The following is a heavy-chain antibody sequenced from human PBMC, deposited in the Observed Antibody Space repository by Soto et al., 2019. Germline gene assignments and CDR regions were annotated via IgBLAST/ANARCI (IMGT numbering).Heavy chain of an antibody. CDR1: GGSIRSYY. J-gene: IGHJ4*01. Sequence: PSETLSLTCTVSGGSIRSYYWSWIRQPPGKGLEWIGYIYHSGSTNYNPSLKSRVTISVDTSKNQFSLKLSSVTAADTAVYYCARVHVMVVAGSTFDYWGHGTLVTVSS. CDR2: IYHSGST. CDR3: ARVHVMVVAGSTFDY. V-gene: IGHV4-59*08. D-gene: IGHD6-19*01.